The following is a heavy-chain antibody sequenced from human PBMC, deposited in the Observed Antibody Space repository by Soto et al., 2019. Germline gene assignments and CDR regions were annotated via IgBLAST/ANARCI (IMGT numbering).Heavy chain of an antibody. CDR2: ISNDGSDK. Sequence: QVQLVESGGGVVQPGTSLRLSCAASGFTFNNYGMHWVRQAPGTGLEWVAAISNDGSDKYYADSVKARLIISRDNSTNTLYLQMDRLRAEDTAVYYCAKDQGIAASHGIDWGQGTMVTVYS. J-gene: IGHJ3*01. D-gene: IGHD6-13*01. CDR1: GFTFNNYG. CDR3: AKDQGIAASHGID. V-gene: IGHV3-30*18.